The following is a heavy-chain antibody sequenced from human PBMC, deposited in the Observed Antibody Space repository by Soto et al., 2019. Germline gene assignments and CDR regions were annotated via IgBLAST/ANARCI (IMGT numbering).Heavy chain of an antibody. J-gene: IGHJ5*02. Sequence: QVQLVQSGAEVKTPGASVKVSCKASGYTFTSYGISWVRQAPGQGLEWMGWITVYNGNTNYAQKLQGRVTMTTDTFTSTAYMELRSLSSDDTAVYYGARIPNERGGWFDPWGQGTLVTVSS. CDR1: GYTFTSYG. CDR3: ARIPNERGGWFDP. CDR2: ITVYNGNT. D-gene: IGHD2-8*01. V-gene: IGHV1-18*01.